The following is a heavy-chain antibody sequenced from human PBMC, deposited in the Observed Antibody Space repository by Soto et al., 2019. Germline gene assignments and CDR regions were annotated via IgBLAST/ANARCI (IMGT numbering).Heavy chain of an antibody. Sequence: EVQLVESGGGLVQPGGSLRLSCVASGFTFSTDSMNWVRQAPGKGLEWVAHISTSGATRYYADSVKGRFTTSRDNAKTSLYLQMDSLRNEDTAVYYCARFFGSGFVYWGQGTLVTVSS. J-gene: IGHJ4*02. D-gene: IGHD6-19*01. CDR2: ISTSGATR. CDR1: GFTFSTDS. V-gene: IGHV3-48*02. CDR3: ARFFGSGFVY.